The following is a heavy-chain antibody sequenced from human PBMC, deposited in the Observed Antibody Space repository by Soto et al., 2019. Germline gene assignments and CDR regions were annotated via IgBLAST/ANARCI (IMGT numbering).Heavy chain of an antibody. V-gene: IGHV4-4*02. CDR2: IYHSGST. J-gene: IGHJ4*02. Sequence: SETLSLTCAVSGGSISSSNWWSWVRQPPGKGLEWIGEIYHSGSTNYNPSLKSRVTISVDKSKNQFSLKLSSVTAADTAVYYCARYDSSGYYYPTDWGQGTLVTVSS. D-gene: IGHD3-22*01. CDR1: GGSISSSNW. CDR3: ARYDSSGYYYPTD.